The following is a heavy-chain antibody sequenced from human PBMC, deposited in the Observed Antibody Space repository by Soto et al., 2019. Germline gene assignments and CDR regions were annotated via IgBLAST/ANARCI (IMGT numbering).Heavy chain of an antibody. D-gene: IGHD1-1*01. CDR2: ISYDGSNK. V-gene: IGHV3-30*18. Sequence: QVQLVESGGGVVQPGRSLRLSCAASGFTFSSYGMHWFRQAPGKGLEWVAVISYDGSNKYYADSVKGRFTISRDNSKNTLYLQMNSLRAEDTAVYYCAKGNVGYFQHWGQGTLLTVSS. CDR1: GFTFSSYG. J-gene: IGHJ1*01. CDR3: AKGNVGYFQH.